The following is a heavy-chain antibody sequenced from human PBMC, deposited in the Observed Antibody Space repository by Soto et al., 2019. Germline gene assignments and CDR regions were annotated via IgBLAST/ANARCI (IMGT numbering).Heavy chain of an antibody. Sequence: GGSLRLSCAASGYTFSSYWMHWVRQAPGKGLVWVSRINSDGSSTSYADSVKGRFTISRDNAKNTLYLQMNSLRAEDTAVYYCARKGGDTAMVWIYYYYYGMDVWGQGTTVTVSS. CDR2: INSDGSST. J-gene: IGHJ6*02. CDR1: GYTFSSYW. D-gene: IGHD5-18*01. CDR3: ARKGGDTAMVWIYYYYYGMDV. V-gene: IGHV3-74*01.